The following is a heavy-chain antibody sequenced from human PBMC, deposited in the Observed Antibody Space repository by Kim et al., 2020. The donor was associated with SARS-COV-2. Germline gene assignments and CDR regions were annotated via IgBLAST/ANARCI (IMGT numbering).Heavy chain of an antibody. CDR1: GFTFNDYS. CDR3: ARAGGIIVAHLDFDY. V-gene: IGHV3-21*01. Sequence: GGSLRLSCAASGFTFNDYSMNWVRQAPGKGLEWVSTISSSSSYIYYADSVKGRFTISRDNTKNSLYLQMNNLRAEDTALYYCARAGGIIVAHLDFDYWGQGTLATVSS. CDR2: ISSSSSYI. J-gene: IGHJ4*02. D-gene: IGHD3-22*01.